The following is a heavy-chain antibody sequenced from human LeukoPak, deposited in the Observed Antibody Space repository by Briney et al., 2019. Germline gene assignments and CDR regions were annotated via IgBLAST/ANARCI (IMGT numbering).Heavy chain of an antibody. Sequence: SETLSLTCAVYGGSFSGYYWSWIRQPPGKGLEWIGEINHSGSTNYNPSLKSRVTISVDTSKNQFSLKLSSVTAADTAVYYCARVTAAIGPVYYYYYMDVWGKGTTVTVSS. V-gene: IGHV4-34*01. CDR2: INHSGST. CDR1: GGSFSGYY. J-gene: IGHJ6*03. D-gene: IGHD2-2*01. CDR3: ARVTAAIGPVYYYYYMDV.